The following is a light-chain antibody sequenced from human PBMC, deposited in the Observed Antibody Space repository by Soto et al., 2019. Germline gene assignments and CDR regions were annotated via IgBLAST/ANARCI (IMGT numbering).Light chain of an antibody. CDR2: EVT. J-gene: IGLJ3*02. V-gene: IGLV2-8*01. CDR3: SSHAGIHTVV. CDR1: SSDVGGYNY. Sequence: QSALTQPPSASGSPGQSVTISCTGTSSDVGGYNYVSWYQQHPGKAPRLMVYEVTKRPSGVPARFSGSKSGNTASLTVSGLQAEDEADYYCSSHAGIHTVVFGGGTKVTVL.